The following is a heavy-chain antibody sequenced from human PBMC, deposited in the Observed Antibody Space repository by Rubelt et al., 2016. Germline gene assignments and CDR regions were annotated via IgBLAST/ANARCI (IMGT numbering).Heavy chain of an antibody. J-gene: IGHJ4*02. CDR3: ARDADWSLFDY. CDR1: GFTFNSYW. CDR2: IKKDGSEK. V-gene: IGHV3-7*03. Sequence: EVQLVESGGGLVKPGGSLRLSCAASGFTFNSYWMTWVRQAPGKGLEWVANIKKDGSEKSYVDSVKGRFTISRDNAKNSLFLQMDSLRVEDTAVYYCARDADWSLFDYWGQGTLVTVSS. D-gene: IGHD3/OR15-3a*01.